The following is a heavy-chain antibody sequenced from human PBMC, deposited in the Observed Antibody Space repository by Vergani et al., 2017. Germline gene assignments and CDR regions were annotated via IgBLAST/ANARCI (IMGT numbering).Heavy chain of an antibody. D-gene: IGHD3-22*01. J-gene: IGHJ4*02. CDR3: ARPRGYYDSSGYHTRHFDY. Sequence: EVQLVQSGAEVKKPGESLKISCKGSGYSFTSYWIGWVRQMPGKGLEWMGIIYPGDSDTRYIPSFQGQVTISADTSISTAYLQWSRLKASDTAMYYCARPRGYYDSSGYHTRHFDYWGQGTLVTVSS. CDR1: GYSFTSYW. V-gene: IGHV5-51*01. CDR2: IYPGDSDT.